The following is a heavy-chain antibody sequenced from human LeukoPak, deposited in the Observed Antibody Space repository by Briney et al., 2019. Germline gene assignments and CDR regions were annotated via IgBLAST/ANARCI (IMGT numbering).Heavy chain of an antibody. V-gene: IGHV1-2*02. CDR1: GYTFTVYY. Sequence: ASVKVSCTASGYTFTVYYMHWVRQAPGQGLEWMGWINPNSGGTNYAQKFQGRVTMTRDTSISTAYMELSRLRSDDTAVYYCAREYYDILTGYSFDYWGQGTLVTVSS. CDR2: INPNSGGT. CDR3: AREYYDILTGYSFDY. J-gene: IGHJ4*02. D-gene: IGHD3-9*01.